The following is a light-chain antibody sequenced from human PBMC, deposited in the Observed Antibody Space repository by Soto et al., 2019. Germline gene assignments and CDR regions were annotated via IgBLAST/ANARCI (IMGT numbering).Light chain of an antibody. Sequence: EIVMTQSPATLSVSPGERATLSCRASQSVSSNLAWYQQKPGQAPRLLIYTASARATGIPARFSGSGSGTEFTLTISSLQSEAFAVYYCQQYNNWPPWTFGQGTKLEIK. CDR2: TAS. J-gene: IGKJ2*02. V-gene: IGKV3-15*01. CDR3: QQYNNWPPWT. CDR1: QSVSSN.